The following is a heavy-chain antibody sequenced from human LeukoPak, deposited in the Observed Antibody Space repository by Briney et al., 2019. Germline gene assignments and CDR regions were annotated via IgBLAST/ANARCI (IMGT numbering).Heavy chain of an antibody. J-gene: IGHJ4*02. D-gene: IGHD5-18*01. CDR3: AQIYTYGSSQFDY. CDR2: IRSSGSTI. Sequence: GSLRLSCAASGFTFSNYEMNWVRPAPGERLEWGSYIRSSGSTIHYADSVKGRFTISRDNAKNSLYLQMNSLRAEDTAVYYCAQIYTYGSSQFDYWGQGTLVTVSS. CDR1: GFTFSNYE. V-gene: IGHV3-48*03.